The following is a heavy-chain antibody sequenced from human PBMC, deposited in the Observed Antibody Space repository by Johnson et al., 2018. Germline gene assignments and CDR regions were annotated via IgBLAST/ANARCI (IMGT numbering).Heavy chain of an antibody. J-gene: IGHJ6*02. CDR2: IKSTPDGGPA. Sequence: VQLVQSGGGLVKPGGSLRLSCAASGFSFDNAWMTWIRPAPGKGLEWVGRIKSTPDGGPADCAAPGKGRFTISRDDSENTLYLQRNSLKTEDTAGYYGTTDRTDVWGQGTTGTVSS. V-gene: IGHV3-15*01. CDR3: TTDRTDV. CDR1: GFSFDNAW.